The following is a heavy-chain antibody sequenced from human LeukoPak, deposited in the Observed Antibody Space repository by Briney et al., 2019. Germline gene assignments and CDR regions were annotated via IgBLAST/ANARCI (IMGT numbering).Heavy chain of an antibody. V-gene: IGHV4-39*07. J-gene: IGHJ3*02. CDR1: GGSISSSSYY. D-gene: IGHD3-9*01. Sequence: SETLSLTCTVSGGSISSSSYYWGWIRQPPGKGLEWIGSIYYSGSTYYTPALRSRVTISVDTSKNQFSLKLSSVTAADTAVYYCARRRYFDWLGAFDIWGQGTMVTVSS. CDR2: IYYSGST. CDR3: ARRRYFDWLGAFDI.